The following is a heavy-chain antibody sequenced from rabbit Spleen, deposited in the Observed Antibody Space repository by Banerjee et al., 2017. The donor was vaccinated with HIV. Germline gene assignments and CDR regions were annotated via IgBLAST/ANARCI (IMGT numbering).Heavy chain of an antibody. D-gene: IGHD6-1*01. CDR1: GFDFSSYY. J-gene: IGHJ5*01. CDR2: IYTSDGDT. CDR3: ARGNRIYYAGFDYAADEWLDL. V-gene: IGHV1S40*01. Sequence: QSLEESGGDLVQPGASLTLTCKASGFDFSSYYVNWVRQAPGKGLDFIASIYTSDGDTYYATWAKGRFTISKTSSTTVTLQMTSLTAADTATYFCARGNRIYYAGFDYAADEWLDLWGPGTLVTVS.